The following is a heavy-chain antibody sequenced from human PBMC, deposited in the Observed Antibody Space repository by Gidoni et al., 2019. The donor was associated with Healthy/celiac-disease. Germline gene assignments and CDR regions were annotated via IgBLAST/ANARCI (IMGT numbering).Heavy chain of an antibody. V-gene: IGHV3-48*01. D-gene: IGHD3-22*01. Sequence: EVQLVESGGGLVQLGGSLRLSCAASGFTFSSYSMNWFRQAPGKGLEWVSYISSSSSTIYYADSVKGRFTISRDNAKNSLYLQMNSLRAEDTAVYYCARDLKTYYYDSSGYYAAGSFDYWGQGTLVTVSS. CDR2: ISSSSSTI. CDR1: GFTFSSYS. J-gene: IGHJ4*02. CDR3: ARDLKTYYYDSSGYYAAGSFDY.